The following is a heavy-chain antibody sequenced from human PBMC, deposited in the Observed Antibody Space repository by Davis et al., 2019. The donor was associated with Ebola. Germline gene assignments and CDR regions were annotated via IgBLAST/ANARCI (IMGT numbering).Heavy chain of an antibody. J-gene: IGHJ4*02. Sequence: GESLKISCAASGFTFSNAWMSWVRQAPGKGLEWVAVIWYDGSNKYYADSVKGRFTISRDNSKNTLYLQMNSLRAEDTALYYCARSQYSGSSMDWGRGTLVSVSS. CDR1: GFTFSNAW. CDR3: ARSQYSGSSMD. D-gene: IGHD1-26*01. CDR2: IWYDGSNK. V-gene: IGHV3-33*08.